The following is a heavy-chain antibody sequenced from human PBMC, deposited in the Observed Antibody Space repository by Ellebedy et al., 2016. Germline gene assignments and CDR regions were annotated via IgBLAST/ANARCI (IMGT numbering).Heavy chain of an antibody. CDR2: ISAYNGNT. CDR3: ARRVGGLGGYYFDY. D-gene: IGHD4-23*01. J-gene: IGHJ4*02. V-gene: IGHV1-18*01. CDR1: GYTFTSYA. Sequence: ASVKVSCKASGYTFTSYAMHWVRQAPGQGLEWMGWISAYNGNTNYAQKLQGRVTMTTDTSTSTAYMELRSLRSDDTALYYCARRVGGLGGYYFDYWGQGTLVTVSS.